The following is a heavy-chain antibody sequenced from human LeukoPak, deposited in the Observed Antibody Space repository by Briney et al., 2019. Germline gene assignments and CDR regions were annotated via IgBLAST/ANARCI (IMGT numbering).Heavy chain of an antibody. D-gene: IGHD6-19*01. CDR3: AREREQWLASYMDV. V-gene: IGHV1-2*02. Sequence: ASVKVSCKASGYTSTGYYMHWVRQAPGQGLEWMGWINPNSGGTKYAQKFQGRVTMTRDTSISTAYMELSRLRSDDTAVYYCAREREQWLASYMDVWGKGTTVTVSS. J-gene: IGHJ6*03. CDR2: INPNSGGT. CDR1: GYTSTGYY.